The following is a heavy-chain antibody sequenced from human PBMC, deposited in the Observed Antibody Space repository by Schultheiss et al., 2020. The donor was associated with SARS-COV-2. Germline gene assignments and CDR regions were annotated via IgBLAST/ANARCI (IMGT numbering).Heavy chain of an antibody. V-gene: IGHV3-30*03. CDR3: ARGGIPTYFDY. CDR1: GFTVSSNY. CDR2: ISYDGSNK. Sequence: GGSLRLSCAASGFTVSSNYMSWVRQAPGKGLEWVAVISYDGSNKYYADSVKGRFTISRDNSKNTLYLQMNSLRAEDTAVYYCARGGIPTYFDYWGQGTLVTVSS. J-gene: IGHJ4*02. D-gene: IGHD1-26*01.